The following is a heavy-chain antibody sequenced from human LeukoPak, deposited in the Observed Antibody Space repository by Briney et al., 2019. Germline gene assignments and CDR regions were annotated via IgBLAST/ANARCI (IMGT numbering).Heavy chain of an antibody. J-gene: IGHJ6*03. CDR3: ARSWWELPDTYYYMDV. D-gene: IGHD1-26*01. V-gene: IGHV1-69*06. Sequence: ASVKVSCKASGGTFSSYAISWVRQAPGQGLEWMGGIIPIFGTANYAQKFQGRVTVTADKSTSTAYMELSSLRSEDTAVYYCARSWWELPDTYYYMDVWGKGTTVTVSS. CDR2: IIPIFGTA. CDR1: GGTFSSYA.